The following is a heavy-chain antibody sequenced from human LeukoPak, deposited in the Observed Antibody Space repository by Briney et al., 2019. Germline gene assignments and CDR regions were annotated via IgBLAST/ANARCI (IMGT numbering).Heavy chain of an antibody. Sequence: HSGGSLRLSCAASGFTFSSYAMSWVRQAPGKGLEWVSTIRESSGDTYYEDSVKGRFTISRDISKNTVYLQMISLRVEDTAVYFCAKRPISGNDKSFDYWGQGTLVTVSS. V-gene: IGHV3-23*01. CDR1: GFTFSSYA. J-gene: IGHJ4*02. CDR3: AKRPISGNDKSFDY. CDR2: IRESSGDT. D-gene: IGHD3-3*01.